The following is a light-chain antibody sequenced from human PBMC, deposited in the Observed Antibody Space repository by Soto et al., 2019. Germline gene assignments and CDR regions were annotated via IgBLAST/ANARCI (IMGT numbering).Light chain of an antibody. CDR1: ISDVGGYDR. CDR3: SSYAGSNNYVV. CDR2: EVS. Sequence: QSVLTQPPSASGSPGQSVTISCTGTISDVGGYDRVSWYQQYPGKVPKLMIYEVSKRPSGVPDRFSASKSGNTASLTVSGLQTEDEADYYCSSYAGSNNYVVFGGGTKVTVL. V-gene: IGLV2-8*01. J-gene: IGLJ2*01.